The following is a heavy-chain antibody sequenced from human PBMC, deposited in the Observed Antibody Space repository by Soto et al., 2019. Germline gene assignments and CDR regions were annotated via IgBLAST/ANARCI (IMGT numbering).Heavy chain of an antibody. D-gene: IGHD2-2*01. CDR1: GGSISSGDYY. J-gene: IGHJ5*02. CDR2: IYYSRST. V-gene: IGHV4-30-4*01. CDR3: ARLVPAATANWFDP. Sequence: SETLSLTCTVSGGSISSGDYYWSWIRQPQGKGLEWIGYIYYSRSTYYNPSLKSRVTISVDTSKNQFSPKLSSVTAADTAVYYCARLVPAATANWFDPWGQGTLVTVSS.